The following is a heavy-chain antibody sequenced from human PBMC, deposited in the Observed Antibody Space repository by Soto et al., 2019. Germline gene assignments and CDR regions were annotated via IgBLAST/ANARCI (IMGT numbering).Heavy chain of an antibody. V-gene: IGHV1-46*01. CDR3: ARTLGVFGVLDYYYYYGMDV. J-gene: IGHJ6*02. Sequence: ASVKVSCKASGYTFTSYYMHWVRQAPGQGLEWMGIINPSGGSTSYAQKFQGRVTMTRDTSTSTVYMELSSLRSEDTAVYYCARTLGVFGVLDYYYYYGMDVWGQGTTVTVS. CDR1: GYTFTSYY. CDR2: INPSGGST. D-gene: IGHD3-3*01.